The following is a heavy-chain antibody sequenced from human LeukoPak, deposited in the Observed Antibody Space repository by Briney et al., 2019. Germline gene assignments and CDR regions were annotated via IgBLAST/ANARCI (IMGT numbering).Heavy chain of an antibody. V-gene: IGHV3-7*01. D-gene: IGHD3-10*01. J-gene: IGHJ4*02. CDR2: IKQDGSEK. CDR3: AKVAKYYYGRETYYFFEQ. Sequence: PGGSLRLSCAASGFTFSSFWMSWVRQAPGKGLEWVAYIKQDGSEKYYVDSVKGRFSISRDNAKNSLYLQMNSLRVEDTAEYYCAKVAKYYYGRETYYFFEQWGQGTPVTASS. CDR1: GFTFSSFW.